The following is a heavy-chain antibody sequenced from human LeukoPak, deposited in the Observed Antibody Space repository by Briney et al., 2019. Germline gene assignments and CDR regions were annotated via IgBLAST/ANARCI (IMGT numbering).Heavy chain of an antibody. CDR2: ISGSGGST. D-gene: IGHD3-22*01. V-gene: IGHV3-23*01. CDR1: GFTFSSYA. CDR3: ALWGYYDSSGYPPLDY. J-gene: IGHJ4*02. Sequence: PGGSLRLSCAASGFTFSSYAMSWVRQAPGKGLEWVSAISGSGGSTYYADSVKGRLTISRDNSKNTLYLQMNSLRAEDTAVYYCALWGYYDSSGYPPLDYWGQGTLVTVSS.